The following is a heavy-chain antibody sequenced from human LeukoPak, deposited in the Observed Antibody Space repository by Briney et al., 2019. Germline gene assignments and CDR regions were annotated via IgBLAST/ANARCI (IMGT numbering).Heavy chain of an antibody. D-gene: IGHD3-10*01. CDR2: VSYSGST. V-gene: IGHV4-59*01. CDR1: GGSMSSYY. Sequence: PSETLSLTCTVSGGSMSSYYWSWIRQPPGKGLEWTGDVSYSGSTKYNSSLKSRVTISVDTSKNQFSLKLSSVTAADTAVYYCVRNVGGLRGFDYCGQERQVTASS. J-gene: IGHJ4*02. CDR3: VRNVGGLRGFDY.